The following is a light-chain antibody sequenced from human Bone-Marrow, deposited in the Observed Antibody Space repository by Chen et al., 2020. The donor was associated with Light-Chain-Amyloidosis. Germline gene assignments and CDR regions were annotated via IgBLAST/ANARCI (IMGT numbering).Light chain of an antibody. V-gene: IGKV1-27*01. CDR1: QGISNS. Sequence: IQVTQSPSSLSASVGDRVTITCRASQGISNSLAWYQHKPGKVPKLLIYAASTLQSGVPSRFSGSGSGTDFTITSSSLQPEDVATFYCQKYTIVPATFGGGTKVEIK. J-gene: IGKJ4*01. CDR3: QKYTIVPAT. CDR2: AAS.